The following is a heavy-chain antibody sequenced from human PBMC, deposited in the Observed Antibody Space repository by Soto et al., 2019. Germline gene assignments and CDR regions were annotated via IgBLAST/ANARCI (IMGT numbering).Heavy chain of an antibody. D-gene: IGHD3-10*01. V-gene: IGHV3-23*01. CDR1: GFTFSSYA. CDR3: RVTMVRGASYSGMDV. Sequence: EVQLLESGGGLVQPGGSLRLSCAASGFTFSSYAMTWVRQAPGKGLEWVSVISGSSGSTYYADSVKGRFTISRDNSKNTLYPQMNSLIAEDTAVYYCRVTMVRGASYSGMDVWGQGTTVTVSS. CDR2: ISGSSGST. J-gene: IGHJ6*02.